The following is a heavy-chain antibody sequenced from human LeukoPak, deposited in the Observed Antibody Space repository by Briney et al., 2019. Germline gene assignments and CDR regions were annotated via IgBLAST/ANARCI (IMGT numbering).Heavy chain of an antibody. J-gene: IGHJ6*03. CDR3: ARVITIGQPPYYYYMDV. CDR2: IIPTLGTP. V-gene: IGHV1-69*13. CDR1: GGTFSRYA. D-gene: IGHD3-10*01. Sequence: SVKVSCKASGGTFSRYAFSWVRQAPGQGLEWMGGIIPTLGTPNYAQKFQGRLTITADESTSTAYMELSSLKSEDTAMYYCARVITIGQPPYYYYMDVWGKGTTVTVSS.